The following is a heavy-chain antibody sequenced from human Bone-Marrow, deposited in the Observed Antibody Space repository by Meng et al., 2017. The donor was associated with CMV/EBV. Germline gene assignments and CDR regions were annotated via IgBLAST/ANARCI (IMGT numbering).Heavy chain of an antibody. CDR3: ATLSGYSYVDY. J-gene: IGHJ4*02. CDR1: CGSISSSSYY. Sequence: RRQWRRPVLVKPSGTLHLTCTVSCGSISSSSYYCGWIRQPPGKGLEWIGSIYYSGSTYYNPSLKSRVTISVDTSKNQFSLKLSSVTAADTAVYYCATLSGYSYVDYWGQGTLVTVSS. CDR2: IYYSGST. V-gene: IGHV4-39*07. D-gene: IGHD5-18*01.